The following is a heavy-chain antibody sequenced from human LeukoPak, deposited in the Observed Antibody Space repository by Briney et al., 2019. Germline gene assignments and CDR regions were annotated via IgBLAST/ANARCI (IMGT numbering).Heavy chain of an antibody. CDR2: MNPNSGNT. D-gene: IGHD3-22*01. Sequence: ASVKVSCKASGYTFTSYDINWVRQATGQGLEWMGWMNPNSGNTGYAQKFQGRVTMTTDTSTSTAYMELRSLRSDDTAVYYCARGAKHYFDSSDYRGYFQHWGQGTLVTVSS. J-gene: IGHJ1*01. CDR3: ARGAKHYFDSSDYRGYFQH. V-gene: IGHV1-8*01. CDR1: GYTFTSYD.